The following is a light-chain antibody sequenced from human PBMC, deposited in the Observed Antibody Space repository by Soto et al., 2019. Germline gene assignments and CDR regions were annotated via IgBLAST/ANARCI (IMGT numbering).Light chain of an antibody. CDR3: SSYTSSSTVV. J-gene: IGLJ2*01. CDR2: EVS. Sequence: QSALTQPASVSGSPGQSITISCTGTSSDVGICKYVSWYQQHPGKAPNLMIYEVSNRPSGVSNRFSGSKSGNTASLTISGLQAEDEADYYCSSYTSSSTVVFGGGTKVTVL. CDR1: SSDVGICKY. V-gene: IGLV2-14*01.